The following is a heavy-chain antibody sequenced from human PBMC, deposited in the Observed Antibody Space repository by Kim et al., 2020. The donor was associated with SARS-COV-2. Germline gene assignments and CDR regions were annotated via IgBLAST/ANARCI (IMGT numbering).Heavy chain of an antibody. Sequence: GGSLRPSCAASGLTLRSYAMNWVRQGPGKGLEWVSSITRGGDTYYAASVKGRFTISRDNFKDTLSLQMNSLRAEDTGNYYCVPCVTLADRSGWCTFFDH. V-gene: IGHV3-23*01. CDR1: GLTLRSYA. J-gene: IGHJ4*01. CDR2: ITRGGDT. CDR3: VPCVTLADRSGWCTFFDH. D-gene: IGHD6-19*01.